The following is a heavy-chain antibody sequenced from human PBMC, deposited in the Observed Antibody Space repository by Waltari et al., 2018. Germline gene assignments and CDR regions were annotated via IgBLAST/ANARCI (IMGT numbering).Heavy chain of an antibody. CDR1: GGTFSSYA. V-gene: IGHV1-69*01. Sequence: QVQLVQSGAEVKKPGSSVKVSCKASGGTFSSYAISWVRQAPGQGLEWMGGSIPIFGTANYAQKFQGRVTITADESTSTAYMELSSLRSEDTAVYYCARDGDQNSGSYYGGGYYFDYWGQGTLVTVSS. D-gene: IGHD1-26*01. CDR3: ARDGDQNSGSYYGGGYYFDY. J-gene: IGHJ4*02. CDR2: SIPIFGTA.